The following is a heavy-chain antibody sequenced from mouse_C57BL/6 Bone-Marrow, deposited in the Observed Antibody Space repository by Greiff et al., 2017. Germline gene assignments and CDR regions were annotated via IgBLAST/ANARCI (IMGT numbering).Heavy chain of an antibody. CDR1: GYTFTSYW. V-gene: IGHV1-69*01. J-gene: IGHJ1*03. CDR3: ARGWNYGSSYGYFDV. D-gene: IGHD1-1*01. CDR2: IDPSDSYT. Sequence: QVQLQQPGAELVMPGASVKLSCKASGYTFTSYWMHWVKQRPGQGLEWIGEIDPSDSYTNYNQKFKGKSTLTVDNSSSTAYMQLSSLTSEDSAVYYCARGWNYGSSYGYFDVWGTGTTVTVSS.